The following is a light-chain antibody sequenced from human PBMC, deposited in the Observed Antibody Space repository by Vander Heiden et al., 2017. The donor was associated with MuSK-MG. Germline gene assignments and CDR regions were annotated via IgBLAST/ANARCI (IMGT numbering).Light chain of an antibody. V-gene: IGLV1-44*01. CDR2: KFS. Sequence: QSVLTQPPSASGTPGQRVTISCSGSNSNIGSNVVSWYQQVPGAAPKLLIYKFSQRPSGVPDRFSGSKTSTSASLAISGLQSEDEADYYCEAWDDSRKGVVFGGGTKLTVL. J-gene: IGLJ2*01. CDR3: EAWDDSRKGVV. CDR1: NSNIGSNV.